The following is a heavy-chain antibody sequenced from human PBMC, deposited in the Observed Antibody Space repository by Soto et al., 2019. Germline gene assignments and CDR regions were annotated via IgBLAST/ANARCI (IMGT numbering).Heavy chain of an antibody. CDR3: ARGRITIFGVVIQYYYYYGMDV. CDR1: GGSFSGDY. J-gene: IGHJ6*02. V-gene: IGHV4-34*01. CDR2: INHSGST. Sequence: SETLSLTCAVYGGSFSGDYWSWIRQPPGKGLEWIGEINHSGSTNYNPSLKSRVTISVDTSKNQFSLKLSSVTAADTAVYYCARGRITIFGVVIQYYYYYGMDVWGQGTTVT. D-gene: IGHD3-3*01.